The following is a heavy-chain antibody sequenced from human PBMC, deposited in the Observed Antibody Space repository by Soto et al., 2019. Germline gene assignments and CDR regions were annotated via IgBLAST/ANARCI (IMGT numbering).Heavy chain of an antibody. CDR1: GGTFSSYT. CDR2: IIPILGIA. CDR3: ARAGVLTATLDY. J-gene: IGHJ4*02. D-gene: IGHD2-21*02. Sequence: QVQLVQSGAEVKKPGSSVKVSCKASGGTFSSYTISWVRQAPGQGLEWMGRIIPILGIANYAQKFQGRVTITADKSTSTAYMELSSLRSEDTAVYYCARAGVLTATLDYWGQGTLVTVSS. V-gene: IGHV1-69*02.